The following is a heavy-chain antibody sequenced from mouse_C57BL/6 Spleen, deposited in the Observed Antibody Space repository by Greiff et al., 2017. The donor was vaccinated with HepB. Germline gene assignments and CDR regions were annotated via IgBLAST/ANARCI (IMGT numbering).Heavy chain of an antibody. CDR3: TRWAYGSSKPGFAY. V-gene: IGHV1-15*01. CDR2: IDPETGGT. Sequence: QVQLQQSGAELVRPGASVTLSCKASGYTFTDYEMHWVKQTPVHGLEWIGAIDPETGGTAYNQKFKGKAILTADKSSRTAYMELRSLTSEDSAVYYCTRWAYGSSKPGFAYWGQGTLVTVSA. D-gene: IGHD1-1*01. CDR1: GYTFTDYE. J-gene: IGHJ3*01.